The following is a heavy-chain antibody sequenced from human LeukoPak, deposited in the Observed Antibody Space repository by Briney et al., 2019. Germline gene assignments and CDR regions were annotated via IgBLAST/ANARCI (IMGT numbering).Heavy chain of an antibody. CDR1: GFTFNNYW. V-gene: IGHV3-7*01. J-gene: IGHJ4*02. D-gene: IGHD1-26*01. CDR2: IKQDGSEK. CDR3: ARLRGLYSDTNRYQTALDC. Sequence: PGGSLRLSCAASGFTFNNYWMSWVRQAPGKGLQWVANIKQDGSEKYYVDSVKGRFTISRDNAKNSLYVQMHSLRAEDTAVYYCARLRGLYSDTNRYQTALDCWGQGTLVTVSS.